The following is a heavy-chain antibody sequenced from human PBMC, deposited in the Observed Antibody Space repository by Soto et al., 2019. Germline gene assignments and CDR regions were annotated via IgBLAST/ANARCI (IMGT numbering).Heavy chain of an antibody. CDR1: GYSISSGHY. D-gene: IGHD6-19*01. CDR3: ARGTYTTGWYYFDY. CDR2: VFHIGRA. Sequence: TLSLPCAVSGYSISSGHYWGWIRQPPGKGPEWIGSVFHIGRAFYNPSLKSQVTMSVDTSKNQFSLNLTSATAADTATYYCARGTYTTGWYYFDYWGQGTLVTVSS. J-gene: IGHJ4*02. V-gene: IGHV4-38-2*01.